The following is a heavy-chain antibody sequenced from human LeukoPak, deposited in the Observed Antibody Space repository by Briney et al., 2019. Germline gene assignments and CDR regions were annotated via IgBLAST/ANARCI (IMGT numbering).Heavy chain of an antibody. CDR1: GYIFTSYF. CDR3: ARAGRWLQSYVDY. J-gene: IGHJ4*02. V-gene: IGHV1-46*01. D-gene: IGHD5-24*01. Sequence: ASVKVSCKASGYIFTSYFMHWVRQAPGQGLEWMGLINPSGGSTRYAQKFQGRVTMTRDMSTSTVYMELSSLRSEDTAVYYCARAGRWLQSYVDYWGQGTLVTVSS. CDR2: INPSGGST.